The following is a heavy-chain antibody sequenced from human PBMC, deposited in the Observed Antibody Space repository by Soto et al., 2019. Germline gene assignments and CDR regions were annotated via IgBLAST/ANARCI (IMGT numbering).Heavy chain of an antibody. J-gene: IGHJ4*02. V-gene: IGHV1-69*02. CDR2: INPILSMS. CDR3: ATSYGSGYRAFDY. CDR1: GDTFSFYT. D-gene: IGHD3-10*01. Sequence: SVKVSCKASGDTFSFYTINWVRQAPGLGLEWVGRINPILSMSNYAQKFQGRVTMTADKSTNTAYVELRSLRSEDTAMYYCATSYGSGYRAFDYWGQGAQVTVSS.